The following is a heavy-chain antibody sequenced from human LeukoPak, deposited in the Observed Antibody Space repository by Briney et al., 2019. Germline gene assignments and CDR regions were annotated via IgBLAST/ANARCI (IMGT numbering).Heavy chain of an antibody. CDR2: INSDGSST. D-gene: IGHD3-10*01. Sequence: GGSLRLSCAASGFTFSSYWMHWVRQAPGKGLVWVSRINSDGSSTSYADSVKGRFTISRDNAKNTLYLQMNSLRAEDTAVYYCARGSLDVLLWFGESGPRYMDVWGKGTTVTVSS. CDR3: ARGSLDVLLWFGESGPRYMDV. V-gene: IGHV3-74*01. J-gene: IGHJ6*03. CDR1: GFTFSSYW.